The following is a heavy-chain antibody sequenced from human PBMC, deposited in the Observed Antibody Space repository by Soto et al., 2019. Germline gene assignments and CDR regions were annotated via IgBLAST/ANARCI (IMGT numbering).Heavy chain of an antibody. J-gene: IGHJ4*02. D-gene: IGHD2-2*01. V-gene: IGHV3-30*18. Sequence: QVQLVESGGGVVQPGRSLRLSCAASGFTFSSYGMHWVRQAPGKGLEWVAVISYDGSNKYYADSVKGRFTISRDNSKNTLYLQMNSLRAEDTAVYYCAKGDELVPAALAYWGQGTLVTVSS. CDR2: ISYDGSNK. CDR1: GFTFSSYG. CDR3: AKGDELVPAALAY.